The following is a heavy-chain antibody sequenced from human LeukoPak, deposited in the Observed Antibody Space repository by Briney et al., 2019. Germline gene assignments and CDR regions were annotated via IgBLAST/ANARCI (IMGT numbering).Heavy chain of an antibody. CDR3: TRGEGISGWYFDH. J-gene: IGHJ4*02. D-gene: IGHD6-19*01. Sequence: GGSLRLSCAASGFTFTSSWMHWVRQAPGKGLVWVSRINSDGKTTTYADSVKGRLTISRDNAKNTLYLQMKSLRAEDTAVYYCTRGEGISGWYFDHWGQGTLVTVSS. CDR1: GFTFTSSW. CDR2: INSDGKTT. V-gene: IGHV3-74*01.